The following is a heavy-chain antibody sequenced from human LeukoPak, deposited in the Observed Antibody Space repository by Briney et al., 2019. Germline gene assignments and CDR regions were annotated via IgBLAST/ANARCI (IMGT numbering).Heavy chain of an antibody. J-gene: IGHJ4*02. D-gene: IGHD3-3*01. CDR1: GGSISSYY. V-gene: IGHV4-59*01. Sequence: SETLSLTCTVSGGSISSYYWSWIRQPPGKGLEWIGYIYYSGSTNYNPSLKSRVTISVDTSKNQFSLKLSSVTAADTAVYYRARLRGDYDFWSGYFYYFDYWGQGTLVTVSS. CDR3: ARLRGDYDFWSGYFYYFDY. CDR2: IYYSGST.